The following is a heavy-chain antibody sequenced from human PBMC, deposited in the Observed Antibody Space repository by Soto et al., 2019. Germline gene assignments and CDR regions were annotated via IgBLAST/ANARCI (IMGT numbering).Heavy chain of an antibody. D-gene: IGHD1-1*01. V-gene: IGHV3-23*01. CDR1: GFTFSSYA. CDR3: ASPWAVLESGLDY. CDR2: ISYTGDST. Sequence: GSLRLSCAASGFTFSSYAMSWVRQAPGKGLEWVSVISYTGDSTYYADSVKGRFTISRDSSKNTLYLQMSSLRAEDTAVYYWASPWAVLESGLDYWGQGTLVSVPS. J-gene: IGHJ4*02.